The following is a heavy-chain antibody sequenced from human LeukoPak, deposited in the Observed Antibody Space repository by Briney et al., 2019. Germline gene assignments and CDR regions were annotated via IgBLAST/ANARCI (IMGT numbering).Heavy chain of an antibody. V-gene: IGHV3-49*03. CDR1: GFTFGDYA. CDR2: IRSKDHGGTT. D-gene: IGHD4-23*01. CDR3: TRDPHYYHGNPHDF. J-gene: IGHJ4*02. Sequence: GGSLRLSCTAPGFTFGDYALSWFRQAPGKGLEWLSFIRSKDHGGTTEYAASVKGRFTISRDDSNSIAYLQMNSLIIEDTAVYFCTRDPHYYHGNPHDFWGQGTRVTVSS.